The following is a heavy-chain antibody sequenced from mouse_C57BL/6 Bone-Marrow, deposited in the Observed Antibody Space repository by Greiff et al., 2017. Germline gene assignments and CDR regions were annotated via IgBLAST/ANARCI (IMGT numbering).Heavy chain of an antibody. J-gene: IGHJ4*01. CDR2: INPNNGGT. Sequence: VQLKESGPELVKPGASVKMSCTASGYTFTDYNMHWVKQSHGKSLEWIGYINPNNGGTSYNQKFKGKATLTVNKSSSTAYMELRSLTSEDSAVYYCARDYSNPHYYAMDYWGQGTSVTVSS. CDR1: GYTFTDYN. CDR3: ARDYSNPHYYAMDY. V-gene: IGHV1-22*01. D-gene: IGHD2-5*01.